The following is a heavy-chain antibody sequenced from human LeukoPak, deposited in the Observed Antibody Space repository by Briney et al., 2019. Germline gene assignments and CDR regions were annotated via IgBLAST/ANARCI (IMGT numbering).Heavy chain of an antibody. Sequence: SETLSLTCAVYGGSFTGYYCSWIRQPPGKGLEWIGEINHSGSTNYNPSLKSRVTISVDTSKNQFSLKLNSVTAADTAVYYCARAASYYDSSGYYQKFDYWGQGTLVTVSS. CDR3: ARAASYYDSSGYYQKFDY. CDR1: GGSFTGYY. J-gene: IGHJ4*02. CDR2: INHSGST. V-gene: IGHV4-34*01. D-gene: IGHD3-22*01.